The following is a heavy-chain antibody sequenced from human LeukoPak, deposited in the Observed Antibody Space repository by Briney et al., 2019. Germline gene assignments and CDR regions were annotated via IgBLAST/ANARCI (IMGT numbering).Heavy chain of an antibody. CDR3: RAATRYLDYYYDY. CDR2: ISSDGTNK. D-gene: IGHD3-22*01. J-gene: IGHJ4*02. Sequence: PGGSLRLSCAASRFTFSIFGMHWVRQAPGKGLEWIAVISSDGTNKYYADSVRGRFTIFRDNSKDTLYLQMSSLRIEDTAIYYCRAATRYLDYYYDYWGQGTLVTVSS. CDR1: RFTFSIFG. V-gene: IGHV3-30*03.